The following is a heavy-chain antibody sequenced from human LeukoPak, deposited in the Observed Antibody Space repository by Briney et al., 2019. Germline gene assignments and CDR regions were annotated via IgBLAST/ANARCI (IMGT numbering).Heavy chain of an antibody. CDR3: TTYYDSGPSKD. V-gene: IGHV3-7*05. CDR2: IKKDGSDQ. Sequence: GGSVRLSCAASGFTFSSYWMTWVRQAPGKGPEWVANIKKDGSDQYYGDSVKGRFTISRDNTKNSLFLQMNSLRAEDTAMYYCTTYYDSGPSKDWGQGTLVTVSS. D-gene: IGHD3-22*01. CDR1: GFTFSSYW. J-gene: IGHJ4*02.